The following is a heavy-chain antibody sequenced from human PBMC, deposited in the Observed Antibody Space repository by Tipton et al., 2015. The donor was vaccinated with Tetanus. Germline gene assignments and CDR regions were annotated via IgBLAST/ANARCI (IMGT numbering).Heavy chain of an antibody. CDR3: ARERVNLAVAAGFDY. Sequence: TLSLTCTVSGGSISSSTYYWGWIRQTPGKGLEWIGSIYHSGSTYYNPSLRSRVTISVDTSKMQFSLKLNSVTAADTAVYYCARERVNLAVAAGFDYWGQGTLVTVSS. CDR1: GGSISSSTYY. CDR2: IYHSGST. J-gene: IGHJ4*02. V-gene: IGHV4-39*07. D-gene: IGHD6-19*01.